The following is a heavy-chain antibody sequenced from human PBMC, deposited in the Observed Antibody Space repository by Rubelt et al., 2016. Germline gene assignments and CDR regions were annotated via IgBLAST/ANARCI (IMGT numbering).Heavy chain of an antibody. V-gene: IGHV3-21*01. Sequence: GGNLIQPGGSLRLSCAASGFTFRRYWMHWVRQAPGKGLVWVSSITSSGSYIYYADSLKGRFTISRDNAKNSLYLQMNSLRAEDTAVYYCARDRAAGKGGFDYWGQGTLVTVSS. CDR2: ITSSGSYI. J-gene: IGHJ4*02. D-gene: IGHD6-13*01. CDR3: ARDRAAGKGGFDY. CDR1: GFTFRRYW.